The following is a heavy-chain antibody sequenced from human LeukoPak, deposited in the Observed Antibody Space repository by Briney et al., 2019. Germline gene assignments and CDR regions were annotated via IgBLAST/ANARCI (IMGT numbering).Heavy chain of an antibody. CDR3: AREDGTGAFDI. Sequence: NASETLSLTCTVSGGSISSYYWSWIRQHPGKGLEWIGYIYYSGSTYYNPSLKSRVTISVDTSKNQFSLKLSSVTAADTAVYYCAREDGTGAFDIWGQGTMDTVSS. D-gene: IGHD1-14*01. CDR2: IYYSGST. V-gene: IGHV4-59*06. J-gene: IGHJ3*02. CDR1: GGSISSYY.